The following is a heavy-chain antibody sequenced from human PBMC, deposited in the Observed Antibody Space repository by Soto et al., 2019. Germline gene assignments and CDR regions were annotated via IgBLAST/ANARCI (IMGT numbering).Heavy chain of an antibody. Sequence: ASVKVSCKASGYTFTSYGISWVRQAPGQGLEWMGWISAYNGNTNYAQKLQGRVTMTTDTSTSTAYMELRSLRSDDTAVYYCATSDFWIYLNWFDPWGQGTPVTVS. CDR3: ATSDFWIYLNWFDP. D-gene: IGHD3-3*01. V-gene: IGHV1-18*01. CDR2: ISAYNGNT. CDR1: GYTFTSYG. J-gene: IGHJ5*02.